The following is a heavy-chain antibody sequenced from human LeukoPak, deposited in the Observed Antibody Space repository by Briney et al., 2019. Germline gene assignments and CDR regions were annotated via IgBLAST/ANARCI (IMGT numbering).Heavy chain of an antibody. CDR1: GFTFSNYY. J-gene: IGHJ5*02. CDR2: INPGGDNP. V-gene: IGHV1-46*03. CDR3: TRDNSLYDWGWWFDP. D-gene: IGHD3-9*01. Sequence: GASVKVSCKASGFTFSNYYMHWVRQAPGQGLEWMGIINPGGDNPWFAQDFQGRVALTRDTSTSTIYMELSGLRSEDTAVYYCTRDNSLYDWGWWFDPWGQGTLVTVSS.